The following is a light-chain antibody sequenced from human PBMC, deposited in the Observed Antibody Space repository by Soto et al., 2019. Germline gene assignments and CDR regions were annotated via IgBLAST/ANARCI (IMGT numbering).Light chain of an antibody. CDR1: ASDIGRYNY. V-gene: IGLV2-8*01. CDR2: EVT. J-gene: IGLJ1*01. Sequence: QSVLTQPPSASGSPGQSVTISCIGTASDIGRYNYVSWYQHHPGTGPKLIISEVTKRRSGVPDRFSCSKSGNTASLTVSGLHADDEADYYCTSYVRSNNYVFGTGTKVTVL. CDR3: TSYVRSNNYV.